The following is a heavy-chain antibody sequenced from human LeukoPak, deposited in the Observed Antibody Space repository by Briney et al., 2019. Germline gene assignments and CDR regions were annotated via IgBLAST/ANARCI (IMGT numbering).Heavy chain of an antibody. CDR1: GFTFSSSL. V-gene: IGHV3-74*01. D-gene: IGHD4-11*01. Sequence: QAGGSLRLSCAASGFTFSSSLMHWVRQGPGKGPVWVSLINSDGRSTNYADSVKGRFTISRDNAKNSLYLQMNNLRAEDTAVYYCARDLRYSNLIGMDVWGQGTTVTVSS. J-gene: IGHJ6*02. CDR3: ARDLRYSNLIGMDV. CDR2: INSDGRST.